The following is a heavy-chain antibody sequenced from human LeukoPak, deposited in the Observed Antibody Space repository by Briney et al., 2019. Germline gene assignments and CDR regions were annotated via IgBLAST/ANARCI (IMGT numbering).Heavy chain of an antibody. V-gene: IGHV1-2*02. D-gene: IGHD5-12*01. CDR2: INPNSGGT. CDR3: ARVMATDFLVIDY. Sequence: ASVKVSCKASGYTFTGYYMHWVRQAPGQGLERMGWINPNSGGTNYAQKFQGRVTMTRDTSISTAYMELSRLRSDDTAVYYCARVMATDFLVIDYWGQGTLVTVSS. J-gene: IGHJ4*02. CDR1: GYTFTGYY.